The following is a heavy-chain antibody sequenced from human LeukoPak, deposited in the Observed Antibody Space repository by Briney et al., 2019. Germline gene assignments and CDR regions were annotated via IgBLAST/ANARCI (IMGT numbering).Heavy chain of an antibody. Sequence: GGSLRLSCAASGFTFSRYEMNWVRQAPGEGLVWVSRIKTDGTTTNYADSVKGRFTVSRDNAKNTLYLQMNSLRAEDTAVYYCARGPYTSGVYRLDYWGQGTLVTVSS. CDR3: ARGPYTSGVYRLDY. CDR1: GFTFSRYE. V-gene: IGHV3-74*01. J-gene: IGHJ4*02. CDR2: IKTDGTTT. D-gene: IGHD6-19*01.